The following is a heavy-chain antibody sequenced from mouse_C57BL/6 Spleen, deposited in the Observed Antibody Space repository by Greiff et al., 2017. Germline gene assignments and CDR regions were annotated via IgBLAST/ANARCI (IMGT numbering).Heavy chain of an antibody. CDR3: GRDEENGFYYFDY. CDR1: GYTFTSYW. J-gene: IGHJ2*01. D-gene: IGHD1-1*01. Sequence: QVQLQQPGAELVKPGASVKMSCKASGYTFTSYWITWVKQRPGQGLEWIGDIYTGSGSTNYDEKFKSKATLTVDTSSSTAYMQLSSLTSEDSAVYCGGRDEENGFYYFDYWGQGTTLTVSS. CDR2: IYTGSGST. V-gene: IGHV1-55*01.